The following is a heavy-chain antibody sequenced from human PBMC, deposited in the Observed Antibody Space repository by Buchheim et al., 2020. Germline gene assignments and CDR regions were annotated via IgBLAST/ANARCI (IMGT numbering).Heavy chain of an antibody. CDR2: IHYSGNT. J-gene: IGHJ4*02. CDR1: GGSISSSYYY. CDR3: ASLWGEYYLDY. V-gene: IGHV4-39*07. Sequence: QVQLQESGPGLVKPSETLSLTCTVSGGSISSSYYYWGWIRQPPGKGLEWIGSIHYSGNTYYNPSLKSRVTISVDTSKNTFSLNLNSVTAADTAVYYCASLWGEYYLDYWGQGSL. D-gene: IGHD3-16*01.